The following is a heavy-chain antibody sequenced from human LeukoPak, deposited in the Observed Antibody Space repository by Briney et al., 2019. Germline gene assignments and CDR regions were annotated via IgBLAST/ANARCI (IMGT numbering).Heavy chain of an antibody. CDR2: IYYSGST. D-gene: IGHD3-22*01. J-gene: IGHJ4*02. CDR1: GGSISSSSYY. V-gene: IGHV4-39*07. CDR3: ARDRGYYDSSGYYFDY. Sequence: PSETLSLTCTVSGGSISSSSYYWGWIRQPPGKGLEWIGSIYYSGSTYYNPSLKSRVTISVDTSKNQFSLKLSSVTAADTAVYYCARDRGYYDSSGYYFDYWGQGTLVTVSS.